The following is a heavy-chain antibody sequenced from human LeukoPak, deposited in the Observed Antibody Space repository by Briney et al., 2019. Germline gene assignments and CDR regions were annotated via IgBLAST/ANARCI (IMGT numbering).Heavy chain of an antibody. J-gene: IGHJ4*02. CDR1: GFTVSSNW. D-gene: IGHD4-23*01. V-gene: IGHV3-74*01. CDR3: ARDFGGNSDF. CDR2: MNVEGSVT. Sequence: PGGSLRLSCAASGFTVSSNWMHWVRQVPGKGLVWVSRMNVEGSVTSYADFVKGRFTISRDIAKNTLYLQMNTLTAEDTAVYYCARDFGGNSDFWGQGTLVTVSS.